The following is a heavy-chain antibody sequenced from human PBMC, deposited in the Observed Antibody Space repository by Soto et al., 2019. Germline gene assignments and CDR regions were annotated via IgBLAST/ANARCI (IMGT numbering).Heavy chain of an antibody. CDR1: GYTFTSYG. Sequence: GPSVKVSCKASGYTFTSYGISWVRQAPGQGLEWMGWISAYNGNTNYAQKLQGRVTMTTDTSTSTAYMELRSLRSDDTAVYNCAREAPVVVVAANRYGMDVWGQGTTVTVSS. CDR3: AREAPVVVVAANRYGMDV. CDR2: ISAYNGNT. D-gene: IGHD2-15*01. V-gene: IGHV1-18*01. J-gene: IGHJ6*02.